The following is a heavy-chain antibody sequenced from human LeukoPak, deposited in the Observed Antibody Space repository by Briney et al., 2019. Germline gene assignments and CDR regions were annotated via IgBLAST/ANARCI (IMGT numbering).Heavy chain of an antibody. CDR2: ITSDSRYR. CDR1: GFSFSTYN. V-gene: IGHV3-21*04. Sequence: PGGSLRLSCEASGFSFSTYNMNWVRQAPGKGLEWISSITSDSRYRYYADSVKGRFTISRDNAKNSLYLQMNSLRAEDTAVYYCAKGSSGYERGPRGYYFDYWGQGTLVTVSS. J-gene: IGHJ4*02. D-gene: IGHD5-12*01. CDR3: AKGSSGYERGPRGYYFDY.